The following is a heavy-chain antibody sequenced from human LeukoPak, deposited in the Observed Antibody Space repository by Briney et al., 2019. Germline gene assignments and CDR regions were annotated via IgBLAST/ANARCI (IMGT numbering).Heavy chain of an antibody. CDR2: IKQDGSEK. Sequence: GGSLRLSCAASGFTFSSYWMSWVRQAPGKGLEWVANIKQDGSEKYYVDSVKGRFTISRDNAKNSLYLQMNSLRAEDTAVYYCAREAPLSLYQLLYYYYYYGMDVWGQGTTVTVSS. J-gene: IGHJ6*02. CDR1: GFTFSSYW. D-gene: IGHD2-2*02. V-gene: IGHV3-7*03. CDR3: AREAPLSLYQLLYYYYYYGMDV.